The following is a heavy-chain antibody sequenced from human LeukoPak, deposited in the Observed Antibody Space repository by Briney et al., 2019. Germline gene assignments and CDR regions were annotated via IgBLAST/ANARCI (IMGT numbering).Heavy chain of an antibody. D-gene: IGHD2-15*01. Sequence: PGASVKVSCKASGGTFSSYAISWVRQAPGQGLEWMGGIIPIFGTANYAQKFQGRVPITADESTSTAYMELSSLRSEDTAVYYCARDHCSGGSCFYYFDYWGQGTLVTVSS. J-gene: IGHJ4*02. CDR1: GGTFSSYA. CDR2: IIPIFGTA. CDR3: ARDHCSGGSCFYYFDY. V-gene: IGHV1-69*01.